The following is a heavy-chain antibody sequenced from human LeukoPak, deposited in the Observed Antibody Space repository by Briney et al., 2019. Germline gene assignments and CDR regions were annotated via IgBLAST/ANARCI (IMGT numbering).Heavy chain of an antibody. Sequence: SQTLSLTCAISGDSVSSNSAAWNWIRQSPSRGLEWLGRTYSRSKLYNDYAVSVKSRITINPDTSKNQFPLQLNSVTPEDTAVYYCARGTSSGWYYSFDYWGQGTLVTVSS. CDR2: TYSRSKLYN. J-gene: IGHJ4*02. CDR3: ARGTSSGWYYSFDY. V-gene: IGHV6-1*01. CDR1: GDSVSSNSAA. D-gene: IGHD6-19*01.